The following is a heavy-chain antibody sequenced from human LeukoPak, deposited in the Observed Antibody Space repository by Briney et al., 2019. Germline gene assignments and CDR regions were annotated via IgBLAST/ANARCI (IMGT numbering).Heavy chain of an antibody. CDR3: ASVQLGRRFGWFDP. Sequence: ASVKVSCKASGYTFTGYYMHWVRQAPGQGLERMGWINPNSGGTNYAQKFQGRVTMTRDTSISTAYMELSRLRSDDTAVYYCASVQLGRRFGWFDPWGQGTLVTVSS. V-gene: IGHV1-2*02. CDR2: INPNSGGT. CDR1: GYTFTGYY. J-gene: IGHJ5*02. D-gene: IGHD7-27*01.